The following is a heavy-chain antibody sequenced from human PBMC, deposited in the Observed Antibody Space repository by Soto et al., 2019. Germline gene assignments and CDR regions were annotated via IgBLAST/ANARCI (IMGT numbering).Heavy chain of an antibody. J-gene: IGHJ6*02. V-gene: IGHV3-21*01. CDR2: ISSSSSHI. D-gene: IGHD3-10*01. CDR1: GFTLSTYS. CDR3: VRERGLSSYYGMDV. Sequence: GGSLRLACAASGFTLSTYSINFFRHASGKGLEWVASISSSSSHIYYADSVKGRFTISRDNARNSLYLQMNSLRAEDTAVYYCVRERGLSSYYGMDVWGQGTTVTVSS.